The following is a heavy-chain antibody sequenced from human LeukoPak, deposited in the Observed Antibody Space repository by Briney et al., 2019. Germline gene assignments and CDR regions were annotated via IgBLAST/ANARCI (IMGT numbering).Heavy chain of an antibody. Sequence: ASVKVSCKASGYTFTGYYMHWVRQAPGQGLEWMGWINPNSGGTNYAQKFQGRVTMTRDTSISTAYMELSRLRADDTAVYYCARVPNHRRSSSWRFDPWGQGTLVTVSS. CDR2: INPNSGGT. CDR3: ARVPNHRRSSSWRFDP. J-gene: IGHJ5*02. D-gene: IGHD6-13*01. CDR1: GYTFTGYY. V-gene: IGHV1-2*02.